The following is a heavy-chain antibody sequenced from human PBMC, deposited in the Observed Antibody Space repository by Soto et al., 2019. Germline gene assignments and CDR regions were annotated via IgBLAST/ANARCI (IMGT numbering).Heavy chain of an antibody. Sequence: GGALRLSCAASGVTFSDYYMSWIRQAPGKGLEWVSYISSSGSTIYYADSVKGRFTISRDNAKNSLYLQMNSLRAEDTAVYYCARDGLEQWLVHRYYYFDYWGQGTLVTVSS. D-gene: IGHD6-19*01. V-gene: IGHV3-11*01. CDR2: ISSSGSTI. CDR1: GVTFSDYY. J-gene: IGHJ4*02. CDR3: ARDGLEQWLVHRYYYFDY.